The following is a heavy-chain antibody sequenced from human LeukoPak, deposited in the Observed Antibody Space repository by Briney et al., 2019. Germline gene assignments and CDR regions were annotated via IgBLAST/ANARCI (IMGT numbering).Heavy chain of an antibody. J-gene: IGHJ4*02. Sequence: GRSLRLSCAASGFTFSSYGMHWVRQAPGKGLEWVAVISYDGSNKYYADSVKGRFTISRDNSKNTLYLQMNSLRAEDTAVYYCATGGIVLLRTEYYFDYWGQGTLVTVSS. V-gene: IGHV3-30*03. D-gene: IGHD2/OR15-2a*01. CDR2: ISYDGSNK. CDR3: ATGGIVLLRTEYYFDY. CDR1: GFTFSSYG.